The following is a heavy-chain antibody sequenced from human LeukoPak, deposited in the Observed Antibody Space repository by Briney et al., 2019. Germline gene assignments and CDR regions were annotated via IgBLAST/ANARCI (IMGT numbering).Heavy chain of an antibody. Sequence: GGSLRLSCAASGFTVSSNYMSWVRQAPGKGLEWVSVIYSGGSTYCADSVKGRFTISRDNSKNTLYLQMNSLRAEDTAVYYCARDEPGGPFDYWGQGTLVTVSS. V-gene: IGHV3-53*01. CDR2: IYSGGST. CDR3: ARDEPGGPFDY. J-gene: IGHJ4*02. D-gene: IGHD2-15*01. CDR1: GFTVSSNY.